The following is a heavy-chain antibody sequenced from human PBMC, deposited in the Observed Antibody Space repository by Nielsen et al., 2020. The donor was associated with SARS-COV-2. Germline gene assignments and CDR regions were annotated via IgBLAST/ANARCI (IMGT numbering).Heavy chain of an antibody. V-gene: IGHV3-53*01. CDR2: IYSGGST. Sequence: GESLKISCAASGFTVSSNYMSWVRQAPGKGLEWVSVIYSGGSTYYADSVKGRFTISRDNSKNTLHLQMNSLRAEDTAVYYCAKIAVAGPGFFDYWGQGTLVTVSS. CDR1: GFTVSSNY. CDR3: AKIAVAGPGFFDY. J-gene: IGHJ4*02. D-gene: IGHD6-19*01.